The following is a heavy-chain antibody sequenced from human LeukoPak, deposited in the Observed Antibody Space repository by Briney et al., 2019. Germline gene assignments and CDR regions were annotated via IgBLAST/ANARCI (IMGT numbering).Heavy chain of an antibody. J-gene: IGHJ4*02. V-gene: IGHV4-59*01. CDR1: GGSISSYY. Sequence: SETLSLTCTVSGGSISSYYWSWIRQPPGKGLEWIGYIYYSGSTNYNPSLKSRVTISVDTSKNQSSLKLSSVTAADTAVYYCASVRVVSGYDAPLDYWGQGTLVTVSS. D-gene: IGHD5-12*01. CDR2: IYYSGST. CDR3: ASVRVVSGYDAPLDY.